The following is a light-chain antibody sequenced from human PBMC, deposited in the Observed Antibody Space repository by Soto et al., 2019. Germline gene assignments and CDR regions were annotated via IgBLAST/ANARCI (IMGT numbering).Light chain of an antibody. Sequence: EMVLTQSPGTLSLSPGERATLSCRASQSVSSSYLAWYQQKPGQAPRLLIYGASSRATGIPDRFSGSGSGTDFTLTISRLEPEDFAVYYCQKYGNSPFTFGPGTKVDIK. V-gene: IGKV3-20*01. CDR1: QSVSSSY. J-gene: IGKJ3*01. CDR3: QKYGNSPFT. CDR2: GAS.